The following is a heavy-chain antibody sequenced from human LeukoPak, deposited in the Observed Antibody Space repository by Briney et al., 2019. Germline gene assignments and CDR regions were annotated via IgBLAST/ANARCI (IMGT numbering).Heavy chain of an antibody. CDR1: GYTFTGYY. CDR2: INPNSGGT. Sequence: ASVKVSCKASGYTFTGYYMHWVRQAPGQGLEWMGWINPNSGGTNYAQKFQGRVTMTRDTSISTAYMELSRLRSDGTAVYYCARGLLRYGSAYSDYWGQGTLVTVSS. D-gene: IGHD3-10*01. CDR3: ARGLLRYGSAYSDY. V-gene: IGHV1-2*02. J-gene: IGHJ4*02.